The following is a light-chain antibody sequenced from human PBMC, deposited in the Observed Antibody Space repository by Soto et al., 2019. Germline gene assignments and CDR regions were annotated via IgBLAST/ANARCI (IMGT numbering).Light chain of an antibody. CDR3: QQYAESPLT. CDR1: QSVGRNY. V-gene: IGKV3-20*01. J-gene: IGKJ4*01. Sequence: IVLTQSPGTLSVSPGERATPSCRASQSVGRNYLAWYQQTPGQAPRLLIYGASSRATGIPDMFSGSASGRDLTLTISRLEPGDFAVYYCQQYAESPLTFGGGTKVETK. CDR2: GAS.